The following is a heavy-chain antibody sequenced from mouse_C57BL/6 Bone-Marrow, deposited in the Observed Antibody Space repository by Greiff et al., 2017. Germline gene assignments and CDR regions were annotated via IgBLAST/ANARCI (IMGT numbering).Heavy chain of an antibody. Sequence: AQLQQPGAELVKPGASVKLSCKASGYTFTSYWMHWVKQRPGRGLEWIGRIDPNSGGTKYNEKFKSKATLTVDKPSSTAYMQLSSMTSEDSAVYYCAREEDLLLQRYFDYWGQGTTLTVSS. CDR1: GYTFTSYW. CDR2: IDPNSGGT. D-gene: IGHD1-1*01. CDR3: AREEDLLLQRYFDY. J-gene: IGHJ2*01. V-gene: IGHV1-72*01.